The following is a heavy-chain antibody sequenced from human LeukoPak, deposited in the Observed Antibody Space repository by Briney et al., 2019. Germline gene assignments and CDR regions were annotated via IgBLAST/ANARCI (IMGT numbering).Heavy chain of an antibody. CDR2: INHSGST. J-gene: IGHJ4*02. CDR3: ARGTEYYGSGSYYNGDY. V-gene: IGHV4-34*01. D-gene: IGHD3-10*01. Sequence: SETLSLTCAVYGGSFSGYCGSWIRQPPGKGLEWIGEINHSGSTNYNPSLKSRVTISVDTSKNQFSLKLSSVTAADTAVYYCARGTEYYGSGSYYNGDYWGQGTLVTVSS. CDR1: GGSFSGYC.